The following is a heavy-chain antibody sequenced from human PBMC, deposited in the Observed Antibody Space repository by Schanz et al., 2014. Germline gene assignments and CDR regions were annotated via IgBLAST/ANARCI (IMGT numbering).Heavy chain of an antibody. Sequence: QVQLVQSGAEVKKPGASVKVSCKASGYTFTRYFMHWVRQAPGQGLEWMGIINPSGGSKSYPQKFQGRVPMPRDTSTSTVYMELSSLRSEDTAMYYCARSRRGAVASDAFDIWGQGTMVTVSS. CDR3: ARSRRGAVASDAFDI. V-gene: IGHV1-46*03. CDR1: GYTFTRYF. J-gene: IGHJ3*02. CDR2: INPSGGSK. D-gene: IGHD6-19*01.